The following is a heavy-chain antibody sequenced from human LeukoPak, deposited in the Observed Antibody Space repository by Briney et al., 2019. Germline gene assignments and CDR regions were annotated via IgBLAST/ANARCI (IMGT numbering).Heavy chain of an antibody. CDR2: IYTSGST. CDR3: ARSRGRAGGYSYYYMDV. J-gene: IGHJ6*03. D-gene: IGHD1-14*01. CDR1: GFTVSSNY. Sequence: PGGSLRLSCAASGFTVSSNYMSWIRQPAGKGLEWIGRIYTSGSTNYNPSLKSRVTISVDTSKNQFSLKLSSVTAADTAVYYCARSRGRAGGYSYYYMDVWGKGTTVTVSS. V-gene: IGHV4-4*07.